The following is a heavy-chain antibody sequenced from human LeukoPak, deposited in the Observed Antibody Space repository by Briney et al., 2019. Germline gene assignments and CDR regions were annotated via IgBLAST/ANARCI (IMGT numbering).Heavy chain of an antibody. V-gene: IGHV3-30-3*01. CDR1: GFTVSSYA. CDR2: ISYDGSNK. CDR3: AREKDYTRDAFDI. D-gene: IGHD4-11*01. Sequence: GGSLRLSCAASGFTVSSYAMHWVRQAPGKGLEGVAVISYDGSNKYYADSVKGRFTSSRDNSKNTLYLQMHSLRAEDTAVYYCAREKDYTRDAFDIWGQGTMVTVSS. J-gene: IGHJ3*02.